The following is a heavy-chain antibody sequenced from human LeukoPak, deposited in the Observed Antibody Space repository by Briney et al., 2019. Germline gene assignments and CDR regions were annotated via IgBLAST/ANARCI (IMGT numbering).Heavy chain of an antibody. Sequence: SEALSLTCDVSGGSITQTNYWTWVRQPPGKGLEWIGEVNLQGSTNYNPSLRSRVTISVDKSKNQFSLRLSSVTAADTAVYYCATQPEGYSSGWDGYYFDYWGQGTLVTVSS. V-gene: IGHV4-4*02. CDR2: VNLQGST. CDR3: ATQPEGYSSGWDGYYFDY. D-gene: IGHD6-19*01. CDR1: GGSITQTNY. J-gene: IGHJ4*02.